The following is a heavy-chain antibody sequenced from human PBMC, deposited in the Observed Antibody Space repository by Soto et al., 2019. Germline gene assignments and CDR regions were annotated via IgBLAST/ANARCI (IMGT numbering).Heavy chain of an antibody. CDR1: GGSISSSSYY. J-gene: IGHJ6*03. D-gene: IGHD2-2*02. CDR2: IYYSGST. Sequence: SETLSLTCTVSGGSISSSSYYWGWIRQPPGKGLEWIGSIYYSGSTYYNPSLKSRVTISVDTSKNQFSLKLSSVTAADTAVYYCAGGYCSSTSCYRVSYYYYMDVWGKGTTVTVSS. CDR3: AGGYCSSTSCYRVSYYYYMDV. V-gene: IGHV4-39*01.